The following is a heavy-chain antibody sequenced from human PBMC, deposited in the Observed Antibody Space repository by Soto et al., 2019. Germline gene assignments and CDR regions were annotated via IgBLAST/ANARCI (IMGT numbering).Heavy chain of an antibody. Sequence: KPSETLSLTCTVSGGSLNNYYWNWIRQPAGKGLEWIGRIYSSGSNTYNPSLKSRLTMSVDTSKNQFSLNLSSVTAADTAVYYCARASYTSTWYLDSWGQGTLVTVSS. CDR2: IYSSGSN. J-gene: IGHJ4*02. D-gene: IGHD6-13*01. CDR3: ARASYTSTWYLDS. V-gene: IGHV4-4*07. CDR1: GGSLNNYY.